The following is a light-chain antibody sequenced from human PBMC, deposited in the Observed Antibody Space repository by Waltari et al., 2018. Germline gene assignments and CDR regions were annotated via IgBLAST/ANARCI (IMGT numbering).Light chain of an antibody. CDR1: QNVNSF. CDR2: DAS. Sequence: EIVLTQSPGTLSLSPGDRATLSCRASQNVNSFLAWYQQKRGQAPRLLIYDASTRATGIPARISGSGSGTDFTLTISSLEPEDFAIYYCQQRGNLPETFGRGTRVEMK. CDR3: QQRGNLPET. J-gene: IGKJ2*01. V-gene: IGKV3-11*01.